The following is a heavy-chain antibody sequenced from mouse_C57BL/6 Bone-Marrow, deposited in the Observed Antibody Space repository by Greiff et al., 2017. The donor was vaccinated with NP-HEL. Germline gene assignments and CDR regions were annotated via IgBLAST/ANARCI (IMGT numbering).Heavy chain of an antibody. CDR3: GEDYEYAYCCFDV. CDR1: GYTFTSYW. Sequence: QVQLQQPGAELVKPGASVKMSCKASGYTFTSYWITWVKQRPGQGLEWIGDIYPGSGRTNYTEKFKSKAILTVDTSSSTAYMQLRSLTSEDSAVYYGGEDYEYAYCCFDVWGTGTTVTVSS. V-gene: IGHV1-55*01. J-gene: IGHJ1*03. D-gene: IGHD2-4*01. CDR2: IYPGSGRT.